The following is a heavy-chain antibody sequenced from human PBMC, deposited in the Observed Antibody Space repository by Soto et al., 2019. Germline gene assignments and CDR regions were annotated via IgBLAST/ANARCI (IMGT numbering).Heavy chain of an antibody. CDR2: IDGSGGIT. CDR3: VKNSGWFNT. Sequence: GSLRLSCAASGFPFGTTDMSWVRQAPGEGLEWVSTIDGSGGITFYADPVKGRFTISRDNSRNTVYLQMNSLRGDDTALYYCVKNSGWFNTWGQGALVTVSS. CDR1: GFPFGTTD. D-gene: IGHD3-10*01. J-gene: IGHJ5*02. V-gene: IGHV3-23*01.